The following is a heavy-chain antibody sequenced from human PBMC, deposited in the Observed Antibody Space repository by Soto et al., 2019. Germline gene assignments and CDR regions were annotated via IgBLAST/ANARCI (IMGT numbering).Heavy chain of an antibody. CDR2: IWSDGRNK. V-gene: IGHV3-33*01. J-gene: IGHJ6*02. Sequence: GGSLRLSCKVSGFTFNDCGMHWVRQAPGKGLEWVAVIWSDGRNKYYADSVKGRFTISRDNSKNTLYLQMNSLRAEDTAVYYCARAEDFHYYNYALDVWGQGTTVTV. CDR1: GFTFNDCG. CDR3: ARAEDFHYYNYALDV.